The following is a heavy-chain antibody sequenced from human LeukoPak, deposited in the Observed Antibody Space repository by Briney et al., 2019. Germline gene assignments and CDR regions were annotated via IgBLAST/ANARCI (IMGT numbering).Heavy chain of an antibody. CDR3: ARDSYYYDSTGYYRFDY. CDR1: GASISSYY. CDR2: IYTSGST. J-gene: IGHJ4*02. D-gene: IGHD3-22*01. Sequence: SETLSLTCSVSGASISSYYWSWIRQPAGKGLEWIGRIYTSGSTNYNPSLKSRVTMSVDTSKNQFSLKLRSVTAADTAVYYCARDSYYYDSTGYYRFDYWGQGTLVTVSS. V-gene: IGHV4-4*07.